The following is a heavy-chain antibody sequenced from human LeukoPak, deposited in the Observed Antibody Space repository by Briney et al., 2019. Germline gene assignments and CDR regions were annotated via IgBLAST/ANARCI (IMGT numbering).Heavy chain of an antibody. CDR3: ARQKVVVVPAAIDYMDV. CDR1: GGSISSYY. Sequence: SETLSLTCTVSGGSISSYYWSWIRQPPGKGLEWIGYFYYSGSTDYNPPLKSRVTISVDTSKNQFSLKLSSVTAADTAVYYCARQKVVVVPAAIDYMDVWGKGTTVTVSS. J-gene: IGHJ6*03. V-gene: IGHV4-59*08. CDR2: FYYSGST. D-gene: IGHD2-2*02.